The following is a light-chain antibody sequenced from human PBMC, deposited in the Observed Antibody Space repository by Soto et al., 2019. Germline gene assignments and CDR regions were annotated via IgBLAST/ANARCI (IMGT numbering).Light chain of an antibody. Sequence: DIQMTQSPSSLSASVGDRVTITCRASQSISSYLNWYQQKPGKAPKLLIYAASSLQSGVPSRFSGSGSGTDFTLTISSLQPKDFATYYCQQSYSTPPSFGQGTKLEIK. CDR2: AAS. CDR3: QQSYSTPPS. CDR1: QSISSY. V-gene: IGKV1-39*01. J-gene: IGKJ2*01.